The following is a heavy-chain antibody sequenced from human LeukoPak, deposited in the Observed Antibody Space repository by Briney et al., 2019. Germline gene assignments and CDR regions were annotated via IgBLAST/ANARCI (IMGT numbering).Heavy chain of an antibody. V-gene: IGHV1-18*04. J-gene: IGHJ5*02. CDR1: GYTFTSYG. Sequence: ASVKVSCKASGYTFTSYGISWVRQAPGQGLEWMGWISAYNGNTNYAQKLQGRVTMTTDTSTSTDYMELRSLRSDDTAVYYCARDSFYDILTAGNWFDPWGQGTLVTVSS. CDR3: ARDSFYDILTAGNWFDP. D-gene: IGHD3-9*01. CDR2: ISAYNGNT.